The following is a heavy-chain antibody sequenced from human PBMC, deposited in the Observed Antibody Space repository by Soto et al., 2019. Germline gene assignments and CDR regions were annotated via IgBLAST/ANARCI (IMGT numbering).Heavy chain of an antibody. CDR3: ARDGLPYNYYYYMDV. Sequence: GASVKVSFKASGYTFTSYGISWVRQAPGQGLEWMGWISAYNGNTNYAQKLQGRVTMTTDTSTSTAYMELRSLRSDDTAVYYCARDGLPYNYYYYMDVWGKGTTVTVSS. V-gene: IGHV1-18*01. CDR1: GYTFTSYG. J-gene: IGHJ6*03. D-gene: IGHD5-12*01. CDR2: ISAYNGNT.